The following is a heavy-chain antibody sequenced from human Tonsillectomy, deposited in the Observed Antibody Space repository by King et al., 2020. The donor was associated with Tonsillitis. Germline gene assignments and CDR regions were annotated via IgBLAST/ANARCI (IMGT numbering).Heavy chain of an antibody. CDR3: AREGIDYYDSSGYYRVDAFDI. Sequence: VQLVESGGGLVQPGGSLRLSCAASGFTFRIYEMNLVRQAPGKGLEWVSYISSCGSTIYYADSVKGRLTISRDNAKNSLYLQMNSLRAEDTAVYYCAREGIDYYDSSGYYRVDAFDIWGQGTMVTVSS. D-gene: IGHD3-22*01. J-gene: IGHJ3*02. CDR1: GFTFRIYE. V-gene: IGHV3-48*03. CDR2: ISSCGSTI.